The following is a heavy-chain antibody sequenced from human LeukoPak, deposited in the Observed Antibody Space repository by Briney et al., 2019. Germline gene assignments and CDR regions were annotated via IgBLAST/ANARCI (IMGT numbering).Heavy chain of an antibody. J-gene: IGHJ4*02. CDR2: INSDGSST. CDR3: VRDVWGDRDSYFDS. Sequence: PGGSLRLSCAASGFTFSSYWMHWVRQAPGKGLVWVSRINSDGSSTSYATSVRGRFTISRDNAKNTLYLQMNSVRAEDTAVYYCVRDVWGDRDSYFDSWGQGTLVTVSP. D-gene: IGHD2-21*01. V-gene: IGHV3-74*01. CDR1: GFTFSSYW.